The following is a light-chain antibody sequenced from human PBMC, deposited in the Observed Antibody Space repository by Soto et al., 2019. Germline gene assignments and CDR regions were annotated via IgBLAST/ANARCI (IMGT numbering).Light chain of an antibody. J-gene: IGLJ1*01. Sequence: QSALTQPASVSGSPGQSITISCTGTSSDIGAYNYVSWYQQHPGHAPKLMISDVSNRPSGISDRFSGSKSGNTASLTISGLQAEDEADYYCYSCSRSSGTRYVFGTGTKLTVL. V-gene: IGLV2-14*03. CDR2: DVS. CDR3: YSCSRSSGTRYV. CDR1: SSDIGAYNY.